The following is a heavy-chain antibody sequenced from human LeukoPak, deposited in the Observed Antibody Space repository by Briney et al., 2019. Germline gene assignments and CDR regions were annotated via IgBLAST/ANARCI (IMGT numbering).Heavy chain of an antibody. J-gene: IGHJ5*02. CDR1: GFTFSSYS. CDR3: AREGAYYYDSSGPP. D-gene: IGHD3-22*01. V-gene: IGHV3-21*01. Sequence: GGSLRLSCAASGFTFSSYSMNWVRQAPGKGLEWVSSISSSSSYIYYADSVKGRFTISRDNAKNSLYLQMNSLGAEDTAVYYCAREGAYYYDSSGPPWGQGTLVTVSS. CDR2: ISSSSSYI.